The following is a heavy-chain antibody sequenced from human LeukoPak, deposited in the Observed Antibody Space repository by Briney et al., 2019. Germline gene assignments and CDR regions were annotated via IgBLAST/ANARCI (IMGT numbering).Heavy chain of an antibody. V-gene: IGHV3-74*01. D-gene: IGHD6-6*01. Sequence: PGGSLRLSCAASGFTFNSYCMNRARQAPGKGLFWVSRISPTGSTTSYADSAKGRFTVSRDNAKNTLYLQVNNLRAEDTAVYYCARGPNSNWSGLDFWGQGTLLTVSS. J-gene: IGHJ4*02. CDR3: ARGPNSNWSGLDF. CDR2: ISPTGSTT. CDR1: GFTFNSYC.